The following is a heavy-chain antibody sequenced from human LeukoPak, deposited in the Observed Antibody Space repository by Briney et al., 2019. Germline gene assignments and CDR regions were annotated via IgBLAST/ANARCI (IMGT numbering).Heavy chain of an antibody. CDR1: GFTVSSNY. J-gene: IGHJ4*02. Sequence: SGGSLRLSCAAPGFTVSSNYMSWVRQAPGKGLEWVSVIYSGGSTYYADSVKGRFTISRDNSKNTLYLQMNSLRAEDTAVYYCARDQSRDGYNPFDYWGQGTLVTVSS. CDR3: ARDQSRDGYNPFDY. V-gene: IGHV3-66*01. CDR2: IYSGGST. D-gene: IGHD5-12*01.